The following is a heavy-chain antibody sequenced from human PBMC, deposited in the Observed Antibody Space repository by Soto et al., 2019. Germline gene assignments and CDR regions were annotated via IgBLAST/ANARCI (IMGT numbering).Heavy chain of an antibody. CDR1: GGTFSSYA. V-gene: IGHV1-69*01. CDR2: IIPIFGTA. CDR3: ARASKYYYDSSGLPTLDY. Sequence: QVQLVQSGAEVKKPGSSVKVSCKASGGTFSSYAISWVRQAPGQGLEWMGGIIPIFGTANYAQKFQGRVTITADESTSTAYMDLSSLRSEDTAVYYCARASKYYYDSSGLPTLDYWGQGTLVTVSS. J-gene: IGHJ4*02. D-gene: IGHD3-22*01.